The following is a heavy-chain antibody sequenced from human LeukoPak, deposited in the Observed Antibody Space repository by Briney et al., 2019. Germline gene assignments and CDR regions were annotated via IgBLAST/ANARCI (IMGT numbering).Heavy chain of an antibody. CDR3: ARANFYYYGMDV. D-gene: IGHD2-8*01. V-gene: IGHV4-39*01. Sequence: PSVTLSLTCTVSGGSIRSSSYYWGWSRPPPGKGVGWVWSIFYSGSTYYNPSLKRPVTLSVGTSKKQFSPEPRLVTRPDTAVYYCARANFYYYGMDVWGQGTTVTVSS. J-gene: IGHJ6*02. CDR1: GGSIRSSSYY. CDR2: IFYSGST.